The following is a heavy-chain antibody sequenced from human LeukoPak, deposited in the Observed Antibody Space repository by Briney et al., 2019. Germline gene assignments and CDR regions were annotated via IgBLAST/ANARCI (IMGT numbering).Heavy chain of an antibody. Sequence: ASVKVSCKASGYTFTSYYMHWVRQAPGQGLEWMGWINPNSGGTNYAQKFQGRVTMTRDTSISTAYMELSRLRSDDTAVYYCARAGQLERPTDYWGQGTLVTVSS. CDR1: GYTFTSYY. J-gene: IGHJ4*02. V-gene: IGHV1-2*02. CDR2: INPNSGGT. D-gene: IGHD1-1*01. CDR3: ARAGQLERPTDY.